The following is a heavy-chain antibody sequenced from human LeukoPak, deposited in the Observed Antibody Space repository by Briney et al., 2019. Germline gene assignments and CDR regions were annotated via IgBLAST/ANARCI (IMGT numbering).Heavy chain of an antibody. CDR1: GFTFSSYW. V-gene: IGHV3-7*01. J-gene: IGHJ6*03. CDR2: IKQDGSEK. CDR3: ATRANEIYGSGRNKRYYYYYYMDV. Sequence: GGSLRLSCAASGFTFSSYWMSWVRQAPGKGLEWVANIKQDGSEKYYVDSVKGRFTISRDNAKNSLYLQMNSLRAEDTAVYYCATRANEIYGSGRNKRYYYYYYMDVWGKGTTVTISS. D-gene: IGHD3-10*01.